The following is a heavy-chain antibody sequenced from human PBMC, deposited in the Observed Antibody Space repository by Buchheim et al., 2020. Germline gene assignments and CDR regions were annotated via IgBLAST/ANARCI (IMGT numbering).Heavy chain of an antibody. J-gene: IGHJ6*03. CDR1: GFTFSSYG. CDR3: AKSPGTYYYYYYYMDV. V-gene: IGHV3-33*06. Sequence: QVQLVESRGGVVQPGRSLRLSCAASGFTFSSYGMHWVRQAPGKGLEWVAVIWYDGSNKYYADSVKGRFTISRDNSKNTLYLQMNSLRAEDTAVYYCAKSPGTYYYYYYYMDVWGKGTT. CDR2: IWYDGSNK.